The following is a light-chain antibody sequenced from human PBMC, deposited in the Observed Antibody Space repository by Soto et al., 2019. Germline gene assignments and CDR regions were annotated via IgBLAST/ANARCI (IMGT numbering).Light chain of an antibody. CDR1: SSDIGSYNH. Sequence: QSVLSQPASVCWSPGQSITISCSGTSSDIGSYNHVAWYQQFPGKSPKLMIYAVSDRPPGVSDRFSGSKSGITASLTISGLQTEEEADYYCISYTDRPYYLFGTGTKVTVL. J-gene: IGLJ1*01. CDR2: AVS. CDR3: ISYTDRPYYL. V-gene: IGLV2-14*03.